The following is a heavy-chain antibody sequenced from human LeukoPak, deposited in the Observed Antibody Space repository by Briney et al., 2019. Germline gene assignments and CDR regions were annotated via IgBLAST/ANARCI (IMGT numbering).Heavy chain of an antibody. CDR3: AKGDCSSTSCYIDY. V-gene: IGHV3-23*01. Sequence: GGSLRLSCAASGFTFSSYAMSWVRQAPGKGLEWVSSISGSGGSTYYADSVKGRFTISRGNSKNTLYLQMNSLRAEDTAVYYCAKGDCSSTSCYIDYWGQGTLVTVSS. D-gene: IGHD2-2*01. CDR1: GFTFSSYA. J-gene: IGHJ4*02. CDR2: ISGSGGST.